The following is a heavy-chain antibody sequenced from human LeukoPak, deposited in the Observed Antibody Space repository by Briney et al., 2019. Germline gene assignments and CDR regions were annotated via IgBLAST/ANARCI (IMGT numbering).Heavy chain of an antibody. Sequence: GGSLRLSCAASGFTFSSYWMNWVRQAPGKGLEWVSFIYSAGSIYYSDSVKGRFTISIDNSKNTLYLQMNSLRAEDTAVYYCARRAGAYTHPYDYWGQGTLVTVSS. CDR2: IYSAGSI. CDR1: GFTFSSYW. D-gene: IGHD3-16*01. V-gene: IGHV3-53*01. CDR3: ARRAGAYTHPYDY. J-gene: IGHJ4*02.